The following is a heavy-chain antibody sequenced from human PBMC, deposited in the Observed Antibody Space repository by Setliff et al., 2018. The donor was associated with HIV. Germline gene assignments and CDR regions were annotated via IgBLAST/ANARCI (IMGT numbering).Heavy chain of an antibody. CDR1: GYTLTELS. D-gene: IGHD6-25*01. J-gene: IGHJ5*02. Sequence: ASVKVSCKVSGYTLTELSMHWVRQAPGKGLEWMGGFDPDDGETVYAQQFQGRVTMTEDTSTDTAYMELTSLRSEDTAMYYCAPVSSGWFDPWGQGALVTVSS. CDR2: FDPDDGET. V-gene: IGHV1-24*01. CDR3: APVSSGWFDP.